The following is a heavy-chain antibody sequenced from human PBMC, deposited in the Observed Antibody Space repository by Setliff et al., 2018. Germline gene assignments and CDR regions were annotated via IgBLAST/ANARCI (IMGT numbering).Heavy chain of an antibody. CDR2: IIPIFGTA. D-gene: IGHD3-10*01. CDR3: ARTSGVRGVIIAGGMDV. V-gene: IGHV1-69*05. J-gene: IGHJ6*02. CDR1: GGTFSSYA. Sequence: SVKVSCKASGGTFSSYAISWVRQAPGQGLEWMGGIIPIFGTANYAQKFQGRVTITTDESTSTAYMELSSLRSEDTTVYYCARTSGVRGVIIAGGMDVWGQGTTVTVSS.